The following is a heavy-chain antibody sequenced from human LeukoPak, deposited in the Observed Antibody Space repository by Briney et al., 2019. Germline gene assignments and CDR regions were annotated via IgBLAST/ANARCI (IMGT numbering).Heavy chain of an antibody. V-gene: IGHV4-4*07. CDR3: AREYDSSGYYPVHDY. D-gene: IGHD3-22*01. CDR1: GGSISSYY. J-gene: IGHJ4*02. CDR2: IYTSGST. Sequence: PSETLSLTCTVSGGSISSYYWSWIRQPAGKGLEWIGRIYTSGSTNYNPSLKSRVTMSVDTSKNQFSLKLSSVTAADTAVYYCAREYDSSGYYPVHDYWGQGTLVTVSS.